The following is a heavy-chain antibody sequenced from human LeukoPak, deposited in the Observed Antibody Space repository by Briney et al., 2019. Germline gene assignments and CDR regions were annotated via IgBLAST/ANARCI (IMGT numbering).Heavy chain of an antibody. CDR3: AGHPAPGIAAAGRYAFDY. CDR1: GDSIRSYY. D-gene: IGHD6-13*01. CDR2: IYTSGNT. V-gene: IGHV4-4*07. J-gene: IGHJ4*02. Sequence: SETLSLTCTVSGDSIRSYYWSWIRQPAGKGLEWIGRIYTSGNTNYSPSLKSRVTMSVDTSKNQFSLKLSSVTAADTAVYYCAGHPAPGIAAAGRYAFDYWGQGTLVTVSS.